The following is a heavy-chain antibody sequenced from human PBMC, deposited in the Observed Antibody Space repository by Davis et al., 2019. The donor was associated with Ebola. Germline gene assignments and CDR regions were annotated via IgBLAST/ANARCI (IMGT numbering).Heavy chain of an antibody. CDR1: GYTFTSYG. V-gene: IGHV1-69*06. CDR2: IIPIFGTA. CDR3: ARGEVDYGDYTGVRGYYFDY. J-gene: IGHJ4*02. D-gene: IGHD4-17*01. Sequence: SVKVSCKASGYTFTSYGISWVRQAPGQGLEWMGGIIPIFGTANYAQKFQGRVTITADKSTSTAYMELSSLRSEDTAVYYCARGEVDYGDYTGVRGYYFDYWGQGTLVTVSS.